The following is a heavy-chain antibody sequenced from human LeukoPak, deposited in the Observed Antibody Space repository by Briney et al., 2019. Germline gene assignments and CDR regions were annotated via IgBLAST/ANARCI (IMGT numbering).Heavy chain of an antibody. CDR3: ARGDSSGHPAFDY. Sequence: SETLSLTCTVSGGSISSSSYYWGWIRQPPGKGLEWIGSIYHSGSTYYNPSLKSRVTISVDTSKNQFSLKLSSVTAADTAVYYCARGDSSGHPAFDYWGQGTLVTVSS. D-gene: IGHD3-22*01. J-gene: IGHJ4*02. CDR1: GGSISSSSYY. CDR2: IYHSGST. V-gene: IGHV4-39*07.